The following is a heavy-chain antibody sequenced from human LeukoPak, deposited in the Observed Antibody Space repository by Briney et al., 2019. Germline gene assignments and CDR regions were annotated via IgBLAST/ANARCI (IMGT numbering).Heavy chain of an antibody. CDR1: GGSISSYQ. J-gene: IGHJ4*02. D-gene: IGHD4-17*01. CDR3: ARDAYGYSRFAH. CDR2: IYYSGST. V-gene: IGHV4-59*01. Sequence: SETLSLTCTVSGGSISSYQWRWIRQPPGQGLEWIGYIYYSGSTNYNPSLKSRVTISVDTSKNQFSRKLSSVTAADTAVYYCARDAYGYSRFAHWGQGTLVTVSS.